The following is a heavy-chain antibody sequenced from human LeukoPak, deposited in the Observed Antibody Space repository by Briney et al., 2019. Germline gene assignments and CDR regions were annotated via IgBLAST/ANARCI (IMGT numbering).Heavy chain of an antibody. CDR1: GFTFSSYG. J-gene: IGHJ4*02. V-gene: IGHV3-30*18. CDR2: ISYDGSNK. CDR3: AKDGYDSSGAYIDY. Sequence: GRSLRLSCAASGFTFSSYGMHWVRQGPGKGLEWVAAISYDGSNKYYADSVKGRFTISRDNSKNTLYLQMNSLRAEDTAVYYCAKDGYDSSGAYIDYWGQGTLVTVSS. D-gene: IGHD3-22*01.